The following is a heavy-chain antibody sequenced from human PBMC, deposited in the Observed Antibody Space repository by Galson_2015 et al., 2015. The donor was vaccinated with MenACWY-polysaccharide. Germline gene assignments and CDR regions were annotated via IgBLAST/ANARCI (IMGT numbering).Heavy chain of an antibody. D-gene: IGHD3-3*01. V-gene: IGHV3-23*01. Sequence: SLRLSCAASGFTFSSYAMSWVRQAPGKGLEWVSAISGSGGSTYYADSVKGRFTISRENAKNSLYLQMNSLRAGDTAVYYCARDTSYYDFWSGALDYWGQGTLVTVSS. CDR2: ISGSGGST. CDR3: ARDTSYYDFWSGALDY. J-gene: IGHJ4*02. CDR1: GFTFSSYA.